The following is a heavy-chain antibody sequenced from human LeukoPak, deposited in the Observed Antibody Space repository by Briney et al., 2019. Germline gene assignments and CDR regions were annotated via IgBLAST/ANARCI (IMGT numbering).Heavy chain of an antibody. V-gene: IGHV3-20*04. CDR1: GFTFSSYA. J-gene: IGHJ4*02. CDR2: INWNGGST. Sequence: RSGGSLRLSCAASGFTFSSYAMSWVRQAPGKGLEWVSGINWNGGSTGYADSVKGRFTISRDNAKNSLYLQMNSLRAEDTALYYCARAHRIQLWQVPDYWGQGTLVTVSS. D-gene: IGHD5-18*01. CDR3: ARAHRIQLWQVPDY.